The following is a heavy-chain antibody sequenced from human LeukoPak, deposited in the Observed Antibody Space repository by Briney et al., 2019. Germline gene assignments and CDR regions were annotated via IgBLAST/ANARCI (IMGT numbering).Heavy chain of an antibody. V-gene: IGHV3-30-3*01. J-gene: IGHJ1*01. D-gene: IGHD6-19*01. CDR1: GFTFSSYA. Sequence: GGSLRLSCAASGFTFSSYAMHWVRQAPGKGLEWVAGISNDGTNEDHADSVKGRFTISRDNSKNTLYLQMNSLRAEDTAIYYCARDRIAVAGMGAFQHWGQGTLVTVSS. CDR2: ISNDGTNE. CDR3: ARDRIAVAGMGAFQH.